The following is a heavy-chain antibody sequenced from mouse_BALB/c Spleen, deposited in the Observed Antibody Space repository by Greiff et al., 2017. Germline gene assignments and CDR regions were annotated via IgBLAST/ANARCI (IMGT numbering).Heavy chain of an antibody. CDR2: IRGAGST. J-gene: IGHJ4*01. CDR1: GFSLTGYG. V-gene: IGHV2-6-7*01. Sequence: GKLVESGPGLVAPSQSLSITCTVSGFSLTGYGVNWVRQPPGKGLEWLGTIRGAGSTDYNSALKSRLSISKDNTKSQVFLKMNSLQTDDTARYYCARATMITLGRWAYWGQGTLVTVSS. CDR3: ARATMITLGRWAY. D-gene: IGHD2-4*01.